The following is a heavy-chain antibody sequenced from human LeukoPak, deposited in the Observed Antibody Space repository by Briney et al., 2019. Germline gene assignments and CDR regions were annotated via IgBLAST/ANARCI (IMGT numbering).Heavy chain of an antibody. V-gene: IGHV3-48*01. J-gene: IGHJ4*02. CDR3: ARSSLVQLGIAVAGSPDPFDY. D-gene: IGHD6-19*01. CDR1: GFTFSRYW. CDR2: ISSSSSTI. Sequence: GGSLRLSCAASGFTFSRYWMSWVRQAPGKGLEWVSYISSSSSTIYYADSVKGRFTISRDNAKNSLYLQMNSLRAEDTAVYYCARSSLVQLGIAVAGSPDPFDYWGQGTLVTVSS.